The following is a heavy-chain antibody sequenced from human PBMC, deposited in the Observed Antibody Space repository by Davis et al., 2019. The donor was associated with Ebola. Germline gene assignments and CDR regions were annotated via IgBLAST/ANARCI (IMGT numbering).Heavy chain of an antibody. CDR3: AKTARAAGRMIEETRVYKFYYMDV. CDR1: GYTLTKLS. D-gene: IGHD6-13*01. Sequence: SVKVSCKVSGYTLTKLSMHWVRHAPGQGLEWLGGIIPMSGIPNYAQKFQGRVTITADEFPTTAYMELSGLRSEDTAVYYCAKTARAAGRMIEETRVYKFYYMDVWGKGTTVIVS. J-gene: IGHJ6*03. CDR2: IIPMSGIP. V-gene: IGHV1-69*13.